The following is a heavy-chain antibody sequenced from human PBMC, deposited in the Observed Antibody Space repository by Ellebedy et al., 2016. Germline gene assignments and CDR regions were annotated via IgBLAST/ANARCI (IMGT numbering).Heavy chain of an antibody. J-gene: IGHJ4*02. D-gene: IGHD6-19*01. Sequence: SETLSLTCAVYGGSFSGYYWSWIRQPPGKGLEWIGEINHSGSTNYNPSLKSRVTISVDTSKNQFSLKLSSVTAADTAVYYCASSHKPGYSSGWYDYWGQGTLVTVSS. CDR3: ASSHKPGYSSGWYDY. CDR1: GGSFSGYY. V-gene: IGHV4-34*01. CDR2: INHSGST.